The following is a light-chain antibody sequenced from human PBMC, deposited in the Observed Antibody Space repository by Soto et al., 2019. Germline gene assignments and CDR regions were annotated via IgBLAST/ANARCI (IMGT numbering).Light chain of an antibody. Sequence: EIVLTQSPATLSLSPGERATLSCRASQSVSSSYLAWYQQKPGQAPRLPIYGASSRATGIPDRFSGSGSGTDFTLTISRLEPEDFAVYYCQQYGSSPELTFGGGTKVDIK. V-gene: IGKV3-20*01. CDR3: QQYGSSPELT. CDR2: GAS. CDR1: QSVSSSY. J-gene: IGKJ4*01.